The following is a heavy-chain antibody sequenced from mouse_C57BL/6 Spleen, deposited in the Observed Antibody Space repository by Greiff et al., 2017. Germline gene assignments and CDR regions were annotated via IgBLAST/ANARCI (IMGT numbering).Heavy chain of an antibody. V-gene: IGHV5-17*01. Sequence: EVMLVESGGGLVKPGGSLKLSCAASGFTFSDYGMHWVRQAPEKGLEWVAYISSGSSTIYYADTVKGRFTISRDNATNTLFLQMTSLRSEDTAMYYCARESSSYAMDYWGQGTSVTVAS. CDR2: ISSGSSTI. D-gene: IGHD1-1*01. CDR3: ARESSSYAMDY. J-gene: IGHJ4*01. CDR1: GFTFSDYG.